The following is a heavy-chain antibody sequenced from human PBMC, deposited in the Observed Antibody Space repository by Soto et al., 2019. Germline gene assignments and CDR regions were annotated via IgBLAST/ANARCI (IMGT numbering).Heavy chain of an antibody. D-gene: IGHD3-16*01. J-gene: IGHJ5*02. CDR1: GASIRSYH. V-gene: IGHV4-4*07. CDR2: MLHTGNT. CDR3: AKDVSSRRWFDP. Sequence: QVQLQESGPGLVKPSETLSLTCAASGASIRSYHWGWIRQPAGKGLEWIVRMLHTGNTNYNTSLQSPVTMSVDTSKIQISLKMTSVTAADSAVYFCAKDVSSRRWFDPWGLGILFIVSS.